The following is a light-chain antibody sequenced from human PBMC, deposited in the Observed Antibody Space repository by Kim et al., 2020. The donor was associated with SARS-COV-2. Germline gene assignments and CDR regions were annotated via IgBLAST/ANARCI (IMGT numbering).Light chain of an antibody. J-gene: IGKJ4*01. Sequence: LTPGERSTLSCRASQSVSHYLAWYQEKPGQAPRLLIYDASSRATGIPDRFSGSGSGTDFTLTISRREPEDFALYYCQQYGGFPLPFGGGTKVDIK. V-gene: IGKV3-20*01. CDR3: QQYGGFPLP. CDR2: DAS. CDR1: QSVSHY.